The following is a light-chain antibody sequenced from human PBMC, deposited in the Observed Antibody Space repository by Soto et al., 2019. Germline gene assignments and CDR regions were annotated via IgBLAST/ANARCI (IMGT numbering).Light chain of an antibody. J-gene: IGKJ1*01. CDR3: QQCVTAPLT. V-gene: IGKV3-20*01. CDR2: DAS. Sequence: EIVLTQSPGTLSLSPGERATLSCRASQSLSKNYLAWYQHKPGQAPRLLIHDASNRATGIPDRFSGSGSGTDFTLTISSLEPEDSAVHYCQQCVTAPLTFGPGTKVEI. CDR1: QSLSKNY.